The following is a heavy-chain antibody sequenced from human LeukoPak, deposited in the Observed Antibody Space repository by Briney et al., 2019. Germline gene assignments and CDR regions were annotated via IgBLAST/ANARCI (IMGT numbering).Heavy chain of an antibody. CDR3: ARDGSVGYSSGRWGIDY. J-gene: IGHJ4*02. D-gene: IGHD6-19*01. CDR1: GFTFSSYA. CDR2: ISYDGSNK. V-gene: IGHV3-30*04. Sequence: GGSLRLSCAASGFTFSSYAMHWVRQAPGKGLEWEAVISYDGSNKYYADSVKGRFTISRDNSKNTLYLQMNSLRPEDTAVYYCARDGSVGYSSGRWGIDYWGQGTLVTVSS.